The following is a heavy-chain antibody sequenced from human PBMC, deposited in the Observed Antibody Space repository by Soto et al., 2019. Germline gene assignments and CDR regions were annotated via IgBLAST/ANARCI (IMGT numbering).Heavy chain of an antibody. J-gene: IGHJ4*02. CDR3: ARRGIILSGYFDD. Sequence: PSETLSLTCAVSGGSISSSNWWSWVRQPPGKGLEWIGEIYHSGSTNYNPSLKSRVTISVDKSKNQFSLKLSSVTAADTAVYYCARRGIILSGYFDDWGQGTLVTVSS. CDR1: GGSISSSNW. D-gene: IGHD1-26*01. CDR2: IYHSGST. V-gene: IGHV4-4*02.